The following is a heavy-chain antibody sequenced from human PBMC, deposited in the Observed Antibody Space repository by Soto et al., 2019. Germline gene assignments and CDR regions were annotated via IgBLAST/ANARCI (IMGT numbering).Heavy chain of an antibody. D-gene: IGHD5-12*01. CDR2: ISAYNGNT. CDR1: GYTFTSYG. CDR3: ARVWDIVATIDYGMDV. V-gene: IGHV1-18*01. Sequence: ASVQVSCQASGYTFTSYGISWVRQAPGQGLEWMGWISAYNGNTNYAQKLQGRVTMTTDTSTSTAYMELRSLRSDDTAVYYCARVWDIVATIDYGMDVWGQGTTVTVSS. J-gene: IGHJ6*02.